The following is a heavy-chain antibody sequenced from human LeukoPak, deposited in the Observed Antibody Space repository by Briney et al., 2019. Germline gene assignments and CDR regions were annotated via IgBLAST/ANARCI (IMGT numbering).Heavy chain of an antibody. CDR3: ARDTRYSYGPNWFDP. D-gene: IGHD5-18*01. V-gene: IGHV4-59*01. CDR1: GGSISSYY. J-gene: IGHJ5*02. CDR2: IYYSGST. Sequence: SETPSLTCTVSGGSISSYYWSWIRQPPGKGLEWIGYIYYSGSTNYNPSLKSRVTISVDTSKNQFSLKLSSVTAADTAVYYCARDTRYSYGPNWFDPWGQGTLVTVSS.